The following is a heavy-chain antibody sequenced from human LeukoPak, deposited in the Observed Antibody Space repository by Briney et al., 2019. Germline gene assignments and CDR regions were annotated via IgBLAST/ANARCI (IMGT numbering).Heavy chain of an antibody. D-gene: IGHD1-26*01. J-gene: IGHJ3*02. Sequence: SETLSLTCTVSGGSISSYYWSWIRQPPGKGLEWIGYIYYSGSTNCNPSLKSRVTISVDTSKNQFSLKLSSVTAADTAVYYCARESPTTRAFDIWGQGTMVTVSS. CDR1: GGSISSYY. V-gene: IGHV4-59*01. CDR2: IYYSGST. CDR3: ARESPTTRAFDI.